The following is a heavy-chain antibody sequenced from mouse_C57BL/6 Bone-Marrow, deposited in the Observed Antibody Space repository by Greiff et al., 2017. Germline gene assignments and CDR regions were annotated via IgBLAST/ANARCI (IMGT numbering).Heavy chain of an antibody. Sequence: QVQLQQPGAELVKPGASVKLSCTASGYTFTSYWMPWVKQRPGQGLEWIGMIHPNSGSTNYNEKFKSKATLTVDKSSSTAYMQLSSLTSEDSAVYYCAKRGTYYYAMGYWGQGTSVTVSS. V-gene: IGHV1-64*01. D-gene: IGHD3-1*01. J-gene: IGHJ4*01. CDR1: GYTFTSYW. CDR3: AKRGTYYYAMGY. CDR2: IHPNSGST.